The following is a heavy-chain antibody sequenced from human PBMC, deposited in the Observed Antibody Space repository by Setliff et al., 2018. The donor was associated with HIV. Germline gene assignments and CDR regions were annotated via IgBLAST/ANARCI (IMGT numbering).Heavy chain of an antibody. D-gene: IGHD3-10*01. V-gene: IGHV1-18*01. Sequence: ASVKVPCKASGYIFISYGFSWVRQAPGLGLEWMGWISAYNGNTNYAQKLQGRVTMTTDTSTSTAYMELRNLRSDDTAVYYCAGAPKRVYYYGSGTYLHDAFDIWGQGTMVTVSS. CDR2: ISAYNGNT. CDR3: AGAPKRVYYYGSGTYLHDAFDI. J-gene: IGHJ3*02. CDR1: GYIFISYG.